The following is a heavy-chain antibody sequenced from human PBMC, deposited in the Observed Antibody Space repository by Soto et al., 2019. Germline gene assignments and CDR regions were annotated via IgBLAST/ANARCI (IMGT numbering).Heavy chain of an antibody. Sequence: EVQLVESGGGLVQPGGSLRLSCAASGFTVSSKYMTWVRQAPGKGLEGVSLVQSGGTTYYADSGKVRFTISRETSENTMHLQMDSLRVEYTAVYYCARDDVLCDGGRCYGIPLDVWGKVTTVTVSS. J-gene: IGHJ6*04. CDR3: ARDDVLCDGGRCYGIPLDV. CDR2: VQSGGTT. V-gene: IGHV3-66*01. CDR1: GFTVSSKY. D-gene: IGHD2-15*01.